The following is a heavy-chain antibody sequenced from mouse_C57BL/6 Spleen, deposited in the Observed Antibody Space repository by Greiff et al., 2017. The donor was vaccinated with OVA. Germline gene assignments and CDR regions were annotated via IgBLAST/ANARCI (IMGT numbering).Heavy chain of an antibody. Sequence: EVKVVESGGGLVKPGGSLKLSCAASGFTFSDYGMHWVRQAPEKGLEWVAYISSGSSTIYYADTVKGRFTISRDNAKNTLFLQMTSLRSEDTAMYYCARRSNYMVDYWGQGTTLTVSS. CDR3: ARRSNYMVDY. J-gene: IGHJ2*01. CDR2: ISSGSSTI. V-gene: IGHV5-17*01. D-gene: IGHD2-5*01. CDR1: GFTFSDYG.